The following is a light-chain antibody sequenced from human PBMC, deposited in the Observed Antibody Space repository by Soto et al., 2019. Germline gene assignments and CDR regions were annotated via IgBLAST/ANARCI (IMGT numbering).Light chain of an antibody. CDR3: CSYAGSYTVV. CDR1: SSDVGAHNL. J-gene: IGLJ2*01. Sequence: QSALTQPASVSGSPGQSITISCSGTSSDVGAHNLVSWYQQHPGRAPKLMIYAVSNRPSGVSNRFSGSKSGNTASLTISGLQAEDEADYYCCSYAGSYTVVFGGGTKLTVL. V-gene: IGLV2-14*01. CDR2: AVS.